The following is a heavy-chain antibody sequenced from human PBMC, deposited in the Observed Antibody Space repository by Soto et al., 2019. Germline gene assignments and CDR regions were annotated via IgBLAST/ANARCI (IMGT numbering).Heavy chain of an antibody. CDR3: AKDLMAGGYYYYCMDV. CDR1: GFTFSSYA. CDR2: ISGSGGST. J-gene: IGHJ6*03. D-gene: IGHD2-8*01. Sequence: GGSLGLSCAASGFTFSSYAMSWVRQAPGKGLEWVSAISGSGGSTYYADSVKGRFTISRDNSKNTLYLQMNSLRAEDTAVYYCAKDLMAGGYYYYCMDVWGKGTTVTV. V-gene: IGHV3-23*01.